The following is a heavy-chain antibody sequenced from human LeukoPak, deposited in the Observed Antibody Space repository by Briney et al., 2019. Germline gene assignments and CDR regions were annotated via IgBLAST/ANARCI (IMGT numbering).Heavy chain of an antibody. Sequence: GASVKVSCKASGYTFTGYYMHWVRQAPGQGLEWMGIINPSGGSTSYAQKFQGRVTMTRDMSTSTVYMELSSLRSEDTAVYYCAREGGLSCSGGSCYRYWGQGTLVTVSS. CDR2: INPSGGST. CDR1: GYTFTGYY. J-gene: IGHJ4*02. D-gene: IGHD2-15*01. CDR3: AREGGLSCSGGSCYRY. V-gene: IGHV1-46*01.